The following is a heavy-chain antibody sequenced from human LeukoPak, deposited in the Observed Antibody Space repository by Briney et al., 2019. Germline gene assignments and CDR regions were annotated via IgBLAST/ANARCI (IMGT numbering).Heavy chain of an antibody. CDR1: GGSFSGYY. J-gene: IGHJ4*02. CDR2: INHSGST. Sequence: PSETLSLTCAVYGGSFSGYYWSWIRQPPGKGLEWIGEINHSGSTNYNPSLKSRVTISVDTSKDQFSLKLSSVTAADTAVYDCARGFGGNLGYWGQGTLVTVSS. D-gene: IGHD4-23*01. V-gene: IGHV4-34*01. CDR3: ARGFGGNLGY.